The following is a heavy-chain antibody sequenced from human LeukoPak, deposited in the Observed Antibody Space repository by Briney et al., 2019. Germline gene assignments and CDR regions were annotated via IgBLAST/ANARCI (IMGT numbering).Heavy chain of an antibody. CDR2: ISAYNGNT. D-gene: IGHD5-24*01. V-gene: IGHV1-18*04. CDR1: GYTFTGYY. CDR3: ARVAEDGYNPNWFDP. Sequence: ASVKVSCKASGYTFTGYYMHWVRQAPGQGLEWMGWISAYNGNTNYAQKLQGRVTMTTDTSTSTAYMELRSPRSDDTAVYYCARVAEDGYNPNWFDPWGQGTLVTVSS. J-gene: IGHJ5*02.